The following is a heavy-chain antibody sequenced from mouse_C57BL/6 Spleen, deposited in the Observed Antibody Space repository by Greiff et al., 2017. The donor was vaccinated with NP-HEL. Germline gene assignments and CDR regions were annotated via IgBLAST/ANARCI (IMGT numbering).Heavy chain of an antibody. D-gene: IGHD1-1*01. J-gene: IGHJ1*03. CDR1: GYTFTEYT. CDR3: ARARIGYGSRGDFDV. V-gene: IGHV1-62-2*01. CDR2: FYPGSGSI. Sequence: QVQLQQSGAELVKPGASVKLSCKASGYTFTEYTIHWVKQRSGQGLEWIGWFYPGSGSIKYNEKFKDKATLTADKSSSTVSMELSRLTSEDSAVYVCARARIGYGSRGDFDVWGTGTTVTVSS.